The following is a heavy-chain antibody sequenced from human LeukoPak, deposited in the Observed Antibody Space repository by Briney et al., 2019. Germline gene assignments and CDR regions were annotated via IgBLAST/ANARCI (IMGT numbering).Heavy chain of an antibody. V-gene: IGHV1-69*06. D-gene: IGHD3-16*01. J-gene: IGHJ6*03. CDR3: ASPYDYVRGAHYYMDV. CDR1: GGTFSSYA. Sequence: SVKVSCKASGGTFSSYAISWVRQAPGQGLEWMGRIIPIFGTANYAQKFQGRVTITADKSTSTAYMELSSLRSEDTAVYYCASPYDYVRGAHYYMDVWGKGTTVTVSS. CDR2: IIPIFGTA.